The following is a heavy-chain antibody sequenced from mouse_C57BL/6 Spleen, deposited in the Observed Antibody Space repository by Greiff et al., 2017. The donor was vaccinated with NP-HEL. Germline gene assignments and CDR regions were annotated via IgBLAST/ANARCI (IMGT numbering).Heavy chain of an antibody. J-gene: IGHJ2*01. CDR2: IYPRSGNT. D-gene: IGHD2-10*01. Sequence: QVQLKESGAELARPGASVKLSCKASGYTFTSYGISWVKQRTGQGLEWIGEIYPRSGNTYYNEKFKGKATLTADKSSSTAYMELSSLTSEDSAVYFCAREPLLNYFDYWGQGTTLTVSS. V-gene: IGHV1-81*01. CDR3: AREPLLNYFDY. CDR1: GYTFTSYG.